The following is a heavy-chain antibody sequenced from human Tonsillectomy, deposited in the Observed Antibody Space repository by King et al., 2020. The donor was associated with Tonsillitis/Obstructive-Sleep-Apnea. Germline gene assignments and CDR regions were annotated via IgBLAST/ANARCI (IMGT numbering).Heavy chain of an antibody. CDR2: IKSKTDGGTT. CDR3: TPPSVYYYYMDV. J-gene: IGHJ6*03. CDR1: GFTFSNAW. D-gene: IGHD6-6*01. V-gene: IGHV3-15*01. Sequence: VQLVESGGGLVKPGGSLRLSCAASGFTFSNAWMSWVRQAPGKGLEWVGRIKSKTDGGTTDYAAPVKGRFTISRDDSKNTLYLQMNSLKTEDTAVYYCTPPSVYYYYMDVWGKGTTVTVSS.